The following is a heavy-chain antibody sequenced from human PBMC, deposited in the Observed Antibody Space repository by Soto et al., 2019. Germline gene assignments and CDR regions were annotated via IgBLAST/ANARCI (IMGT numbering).Heavy chain of an antibody. J-gene: IGHJ6*02. CDR2: ISYDGSNK. V-gene: IGHV3-30-3*01. CDR1: GFTFSSYA. CDR3: ARGGVYDYVWGSYRYPLGGMDV. Sequence: HPGGSLRLSCAASGFTFSSYAMHWVRQAPGKGLEWVAVISYDGSNKYYADSVKGRFTISRDNSKNTLYLQMNSLRAEDTAVYYCARGGVYDYVWGSYRYPLGGMDVWGQGTRVTVSS. D-gene: IGHD3-16*02.